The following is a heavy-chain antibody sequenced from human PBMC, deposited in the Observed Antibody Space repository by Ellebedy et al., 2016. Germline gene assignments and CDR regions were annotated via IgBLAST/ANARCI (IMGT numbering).Heavy chain of an antibody. CDR1: GFTFSSYW. D-gene: IGHD3-3*01. Sequence: GGSLRLXXAASGFTFSSYWMSWVRQAPGKGLEWVANIKQDGREKYYVDSVKGRFTISRDNAKNSLYLQMNSLRAEDTAVYYCARDLDFWSGYYMDVWGKGTTVTVSS. J-gene: IGHJ6*03. CDR3: ARDLDFWSGYYMDV. CDR2: IKQDGREK. V-gene: IGHV3-7*01.